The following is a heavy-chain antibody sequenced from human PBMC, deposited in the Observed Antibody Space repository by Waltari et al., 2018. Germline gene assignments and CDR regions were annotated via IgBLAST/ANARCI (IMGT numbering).Heavy chain of an antibody. CDR1: GGSISSHY. CDR2: IYYSGST. CDR3: ARRGAAAVHFDY. V-gene: IGHV4-59*11. J-gene: IGHJ4*02. D-gene: IGHD6-13*01. Sequence: QVQLQESGPGLVKPSETLSLTCTVSGGSISSHYWSWIRQPPGKGLEWIGYIYYSGSTNYNPSLKSRVTISVDTSKNQFSLKLSSVTAADTAVDYCARRGAAAVHFDYWGQGTLVTVSS.